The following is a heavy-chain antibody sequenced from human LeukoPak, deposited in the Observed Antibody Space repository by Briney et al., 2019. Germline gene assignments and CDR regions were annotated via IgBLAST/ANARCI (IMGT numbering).Heavy chain of an antibody. V-gene: IGHV3-48*01. CDR2: ISSSSSTI. CDR1: GFTFSSYS. D-gene: IGHD5-12*01. CDR3: ARSSPLRLLDFDY. Sequence: PGGSLRLSCAASGFTFSSYSMNWVRQAPGKGLEWVSYISSSSSTIYYADSVKGRFTISRDNAKNSLYLQMNSLRAEDTAVYYCARSSPLRLLDFDYWGQGTLVTVSS. J-gene: IGHJ4*02.